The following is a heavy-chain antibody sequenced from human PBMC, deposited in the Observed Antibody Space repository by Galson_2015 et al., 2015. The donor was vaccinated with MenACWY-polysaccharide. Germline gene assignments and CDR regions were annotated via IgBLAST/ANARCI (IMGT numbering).Heavy chain of an antibody. CDR3: ARILYY. CDR1: GFTISNHW. V-gene: IGHV3-7*01. CDR2: IKQDGSEK. Sequence: SLRLSCAVSGFTISNHWMYWVRQAPGKGLEWVANIKQDGSEKNYVGSVKGRFTISRDNAKNTLYLQMNSLRVEDTAVYYCARILYYWGQGTLVTVSP. J-gene: IGHJ4*02.